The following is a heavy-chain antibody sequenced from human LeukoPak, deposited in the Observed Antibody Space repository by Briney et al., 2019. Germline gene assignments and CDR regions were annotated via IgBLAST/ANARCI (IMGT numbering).Heavy chain of an antibody. J-gene: IGHJ4*02. CDR2: IVVGSDTT. D-gene: IGHD3-22*01. V-gene: IGHV1-58*02. Sequence: ASVKVSCKASGFTFISSAMQWVRQARGQRLEWIGWIVVGSDTTNYAQKFQERVTITRDMSTSIAYMELSSLRSEDTAVYYCAVDQGYDSGFYFDYWGQGTLVTVSS. CDR3: AVDQGYDSGFYFDY. CDR1: GFTFISSA.